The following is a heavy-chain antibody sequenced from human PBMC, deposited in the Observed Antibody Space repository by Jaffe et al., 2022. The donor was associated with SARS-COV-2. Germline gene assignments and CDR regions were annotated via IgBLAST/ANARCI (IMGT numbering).Heavy chain of an antibody. D-gene: IGHD2-2*01. J-gene: IGHJ4*02. CDR1: GFTFSNYW. Sequence: EVQLVESGGGLVQPGGSLRLSCAASGFTFSNYWMTWVRQAPGKGLEWVANIKEDGSEKYYVDSLKGRFTIARDNVKNLVHLQMSSLRADDTAVYYCATRRCSITVCQTRSWLSFDYWGQGALVTVSS. CDR3: ATRRCSITVCQTRSWLSFDY. CDR2: IKEDGSEK. V-gene: IGHV3-7*01.